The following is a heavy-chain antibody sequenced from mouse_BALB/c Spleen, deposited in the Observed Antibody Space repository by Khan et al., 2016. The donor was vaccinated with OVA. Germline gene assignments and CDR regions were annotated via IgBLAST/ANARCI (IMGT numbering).Heavy chain of an antibody. D-gene: IGHD1-1*01. CDR2: VSSGGHYT. CDR3: AELAYNCGNGGFAY. Sequence: EVELVESGGDLVKPGGSLKLSCAASGFTFSTYGMSWVRQTPDKRLEWVATVSSGGHYTYYPDTVKGRFTISRDNAKNTLYLQMSSLKSEHTAMFYCAELAYNCGNGGFAYWGQGTLVTVSA. V-gene: IGHV5-6*01. J-gene: IGHJ3*01. CDR1: GFTFSTYG.